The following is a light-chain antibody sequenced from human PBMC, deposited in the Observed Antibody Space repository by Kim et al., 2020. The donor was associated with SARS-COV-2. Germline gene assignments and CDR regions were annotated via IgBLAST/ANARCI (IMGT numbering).Light chain of an antibody. V-gene: IGLV10-54*01. Sequence: QTAPLTCTGNRNNVGNQGASWLQQHQGHPPKLLSYRDNDRPSGISERLSASRSGNTASLTISGLQPEDEADYYCSAWDISLNAWVFGGGTKLTVL. CDR3: SAWDISLNAWV. J-gene: IGLJ3*02. CDR2: RDN. CDR1: RNNVGNQG.